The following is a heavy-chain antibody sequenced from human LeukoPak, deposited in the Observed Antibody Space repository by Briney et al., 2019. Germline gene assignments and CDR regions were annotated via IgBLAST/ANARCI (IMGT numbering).Heavy chain of an antibody. V-gene: IGHV3-7*01. CDR2: IKQDGSEK. Sequence: GGSLTLSCVASGFTFSDYWMTWVRQAPGKGLECVANIKQDGSEKFYVDFVKGRFTISRNNAKNSLYLQMNSLRAEDTAVYYCARDGRFSYGAFDIWGQGTMVAVSS. CDR1: GFTFSDYW. D-gene: IGHD3-3*01. J-gene: IGHJ3*02. CDR3: ARDGRFSYGAFDI.